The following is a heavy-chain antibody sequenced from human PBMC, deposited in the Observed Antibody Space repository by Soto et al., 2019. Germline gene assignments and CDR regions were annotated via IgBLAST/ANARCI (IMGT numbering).Heavy chain of an antibody. Sequence: GESLKISCTGSGYSFTSYWISWVRQMRGKGLEWMGRIDPSDSYTNYSPSFQGHVTISADKSISPAYLQWSSLKASDTAMYYCARRAVTNHYGMDVWGQGTTVTVSS. D-gene: IGHD4-17*01. J-gene: IGHJ6*02. CDR1: GYSFTSYW. CDR3: ARRAVTNHYGMDV. V-gene: IGHV5-10-1*01. CDR2: IDPSDSYT.